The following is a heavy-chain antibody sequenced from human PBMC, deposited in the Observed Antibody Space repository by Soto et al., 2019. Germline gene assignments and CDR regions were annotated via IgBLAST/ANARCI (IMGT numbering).Heavy chain of an antibody. V-gene: IGHV3-74*01. CDR1: GFTFSSYW. D-gene: IGHD4-17*01. CDR2: INSDGSST. J-gene: IGHJ6*02. CDR3: ARMRDYGDYWGFYYYYYGMDV. Sequence: EVQLVESGGGLVQPGGSLRLSCAASGFTFSSYWMHWVRQAPGKGLVWVSRINSDGSSTSYADSVKGRFTISRDNAKNTLYLQMNSLRAEDTAVYYCARMRDYGDYWGFYYYYYGMDVWGQGTTVTVSS.